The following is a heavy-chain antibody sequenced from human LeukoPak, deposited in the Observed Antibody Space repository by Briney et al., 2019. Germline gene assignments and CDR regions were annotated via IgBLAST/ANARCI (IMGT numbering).Heavy chain of an antibody. J-gene: IGHJ3*02. D-gene: IGHD2-21*02. V-gene: IGHV4-39*07. CDR1: GGSISSSSYY. CDR2: INHSGST. Sequence: PSETLSLTCTVSGGSISSSSYYWGWIRQPPGKGLEWIGEINHSGSTNYNPSLKSRVTISVDTSKNQFSLKLSSVTAADTAVYYCARLVVTANDAFDIWGQGTMVTVSS. CDR3: ARLVVTANDAFDI.